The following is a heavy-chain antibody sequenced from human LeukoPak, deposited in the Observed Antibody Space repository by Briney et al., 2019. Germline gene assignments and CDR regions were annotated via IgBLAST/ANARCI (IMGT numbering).Heavy chain of an antibody. Sequence: GGSLRLSCAASGFTFSNYWIHWVRQAPGKGLEWVAVIWYDGSNKYYADSVKGRFTISRDNSKNTLYLQMNSLRAEDTAVYYCARVIDGYNWDNGMDVWGQGTTVTVSS. CDR2: IWYDGSNK. CDR1: GFTFSNYW. J-gene: IGHJ6*02. CDR3: ARVIDGYNWDNGMDV. V-gene: IGHV3-33*08. D-gene: IGHD5-24*01.